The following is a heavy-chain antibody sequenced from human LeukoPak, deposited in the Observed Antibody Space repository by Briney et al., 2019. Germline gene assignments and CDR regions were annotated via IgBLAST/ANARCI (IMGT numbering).Heavy chain of an antibody. D-gene: IGHD6-13*01. CDR2: ISGSGGST. Sequence: GGALRLSCAASGFTFSSYAMSWVRQAPGKGLEWVSDISGSGGSTYYADSVKGRFTISRDNSKNTLYLQMNSLRAEDTAVYYCARVAAASGAFDIWGQGTMVTVSS. CDR3: ARVAAASGAFDI. V-gene: IGHV3-23*01. J-gene: IGHJ3*02. CDR1: GFTFSSYA.